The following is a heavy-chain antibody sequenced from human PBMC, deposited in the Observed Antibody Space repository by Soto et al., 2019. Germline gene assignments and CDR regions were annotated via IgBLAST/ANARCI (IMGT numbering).Heavy chain of an antibody. J-gene: IGHJ4*02. CDR3: AKRKYCPSTTGFDY. D-gene: IGHD2-2*01. CDR2: IYSDGNT. CDR1: GFTVSISY. V-gene: IGHV3-66*01. Sequence: EVQLVESGGALVQPGGSLRLSCAASGFTVSISYMTWVRQVPGKGLEWVSIIYSDGNTYYADSVKGRFTISRDNSKNTLYLQMSSLRAEDTAVYYCAKRKYCPSTTGFDYWGQGTRVTVSS.